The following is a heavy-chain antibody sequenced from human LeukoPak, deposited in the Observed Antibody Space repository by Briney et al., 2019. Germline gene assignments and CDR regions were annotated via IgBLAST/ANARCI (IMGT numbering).Heavy chain of an antibody. D-gene: IGHD5-12*01. CDR1: GFTFSSYS. CDR2: IYSGGST. V-gene: IGHV3-66*01. CDR3: ARGYSGYDSNY. J-gene: IGHJ4*02. Sequence: GGSLRLSCAASGFTFSSYSMNWVRQAPGKGLEWVSVIYSGGSTYYADSVKGRFTISRDNAKNSLYLQMNSLRAEDTAVYYCARGYSGYDSNYWGQGTLVTVSS.